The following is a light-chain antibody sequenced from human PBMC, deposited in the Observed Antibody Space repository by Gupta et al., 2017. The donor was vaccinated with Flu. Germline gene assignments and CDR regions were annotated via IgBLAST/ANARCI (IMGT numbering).Light chain of an antibody. CDR1: QSVSVN. CDR2: GAS. CDR3: QQYDSWPHS. J-gene: IGKJ2*01. Sequence: GKTVTLSCRASQSVSVNVAWYQQKPGQAPRLLIYGASTRATGVPARFSGSGSGTGFTLAIDSLQSEDFAVYDCQQYDSWPHSFGQGSKVEIK. V-gene: IGKV3-15*01.